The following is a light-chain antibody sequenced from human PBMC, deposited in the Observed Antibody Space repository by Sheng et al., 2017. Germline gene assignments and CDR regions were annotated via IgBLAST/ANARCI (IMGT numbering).Light chain of an antibody. CDR1: QSLLHSDGNTY. CDR2: LAS. Sequence: DIVMTQSPLSLPVTPGESASISCKSSQSLLHSDGNTYLDWFLQKPGQSPQLLIYLASNRASGVPDRFSGSGSGTDFTLKISRVEAEDVGVYYCMQALQTPPWTFGQGTKVEI. V-gene: IGKV2-28*01. J-gene: IGKJ1*01. CDR3: MQALQTPPWT.